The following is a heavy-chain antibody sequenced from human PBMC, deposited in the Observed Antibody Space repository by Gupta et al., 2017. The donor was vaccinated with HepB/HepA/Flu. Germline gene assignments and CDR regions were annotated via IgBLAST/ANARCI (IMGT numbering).Heavy chain of an antibody. Sequence: QVQLVESGGGVVQPGRSLRLSCAAPGFPFSSYARHWVRQAPGKGLEWVAVISYDGSNKYYADSGKGRFTISRDNYKNTLYLQMNSLRAEDTAVYYCARDTAGYSYGDDAFDIWGQGTMVTVSS. CDR2: ISYDGSNK. CDR1: GFPFSSYA. D-gene: IGHD5-18*01. J-gene: IGHJ3*02. CDR3: ARDTAGYSYGDDAFDI. V-gene: IGHV3-30-3*01.